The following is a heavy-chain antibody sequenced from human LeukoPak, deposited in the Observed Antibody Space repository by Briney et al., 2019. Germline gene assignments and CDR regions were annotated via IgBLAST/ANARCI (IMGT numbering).Heavy chain of an antibody. J-gene: IGHJ4*02. CDR1: GFTFSDNW. CDR2: IKEDGSEK. D-gene: IGHD1-26*01. Sequence: GGSLRLSCAVSGFTFSDNWMSWVRQAPGKGLEWVANIKEDGSEKNYVDSVKGRFTISRDNAKNSLYLQMNSLRAEDTAVYDWAKYFRADSGNYYRSFDYWGQGTLVTVSS. CDR3: AKYFRADSGNYYRSFDY. V-gene: IGHV3-7*05.